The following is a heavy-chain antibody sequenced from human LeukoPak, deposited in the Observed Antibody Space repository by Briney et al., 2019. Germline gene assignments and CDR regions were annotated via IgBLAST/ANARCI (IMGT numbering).Heavy chain of an antibody. D-gene: IGHD3-22*01. V-gene: IGHV3-9*01. CDR3: AKVGFEYYYDSSGPYGMDV. CDR1: GFTFDDYA. Sequence: GGSLRLSCAASGFTFDDYAMHWVRQAPGKGLEWVSGISWNSGSIGYADSVKGRFTISRDNAKNSVYLEMNSLGPKDTALYYCAKVGFEYYYDSSGPYGMDVWGQGTTVTASS. CDR2: ISWNSGSI. J-gene: IGHJ6*02.